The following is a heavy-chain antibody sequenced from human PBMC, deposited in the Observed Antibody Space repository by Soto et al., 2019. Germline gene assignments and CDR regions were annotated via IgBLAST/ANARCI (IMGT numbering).Heavy chain of an antibody. CDR3: ARVHKDGYNYYYYGMDV. D-gene: IGHD5-12*01. CDR1: GFTFSSYA. Sequence: LRLSCAASGFTFSSYAMHWVRQAPGKGLEWVAVISYDGSNKYYADSVKGRFTISRDNSKNTLYLQMNSLRAEDTAVYYCARVHKDGYNYYYYGMDVWGQGTTVTVSS. J-gene: IGHJ6*02. V-gene: IGHV3-30-3*01. CDR2: ISYDGSNK.